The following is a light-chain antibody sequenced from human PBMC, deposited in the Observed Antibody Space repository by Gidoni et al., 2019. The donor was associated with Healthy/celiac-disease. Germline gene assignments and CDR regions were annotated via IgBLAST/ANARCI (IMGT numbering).Light chain of an antibody. V-gene: IGLV2-14*01. CDR3: SSYTSSSTLVEVV. CDR1: SSDVGGYNY. CDR2: EVS. Sequence: QSALTQPASVSGSPGQSITISCTGTSSDVGGYNYVSWYQQHPGKAPKLMIYEVSNRPSGVSNRFSGSKSGNTASLTISGLQAEDEADYYCSSYTSSSTLVEVVFGGGTKLTVL. J-gene: IGLJ2*01.